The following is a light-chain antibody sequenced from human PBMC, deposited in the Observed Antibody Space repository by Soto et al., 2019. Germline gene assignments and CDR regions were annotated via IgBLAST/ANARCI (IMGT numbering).Light chain of an antibody. V-gene: IGKV3-20*01. CDR3: QQYSSPPPWT. J-gene: IGKJ1*01. CDR1: QSINYNY. CDR2: GAS. Sequence: EIVLTQSPGTLSLSPGERATLSCRASQSINYNYLSWFQQKPGHPPRLLIYGASSRATGTPDRFSGSGSGSDFTLTINRLESEDFAVYYCQQYSSPPPWTFGHGTRVEI.